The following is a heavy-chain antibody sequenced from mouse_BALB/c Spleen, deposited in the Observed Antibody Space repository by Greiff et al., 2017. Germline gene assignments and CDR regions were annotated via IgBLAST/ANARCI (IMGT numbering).Heavy chain of an antibody. D-gene: IGHD1-1*01. CDR3: ARGYYYYGSSYVWYFDV. J-gene: IGHJ1*01. CDR1: GFTFSSYA. V-gene: IGHV5-6-5*01. CDR2: ISSGGST. Sequence: EVKVVESGGGLVKPGGSLKLSCAASGFTFSSYAMSWVRQTPEKRLEWVASISSGGSTYYPDSVKGRFTISRDNARNILYLQMSSLRSEDTAMYYCARGYYYYGSSYVWYFDVWGAGTTVTVSS.